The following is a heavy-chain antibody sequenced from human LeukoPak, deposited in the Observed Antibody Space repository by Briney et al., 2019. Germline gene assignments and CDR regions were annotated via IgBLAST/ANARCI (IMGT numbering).Heavy chain of an antibody. CDR3: AKDLRVVVV. D-gene: IGHD2-21*01. J-gene: IGHJ4*02. V-gene: IGHV3-53*01. Sequence: GGSLRLSCAASGFTVRSNYMSWVRQAPGKGLEWVAVIYSEASTYYADCVKGGFSISRDNSESTLYLQMNSLRAEDTAVYYCAKDLRVVVVWGQGTLVTVSS. CDR2: IYSEAST. CDR1: GFTVRSNY.